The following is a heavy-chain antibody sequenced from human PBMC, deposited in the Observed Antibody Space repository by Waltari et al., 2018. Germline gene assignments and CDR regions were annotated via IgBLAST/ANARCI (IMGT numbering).Heavy chain of an antibody. CDR2: SSPGCAGT. J-gene: IGHJ2*01. CDR1: GYSFTSYW. V-gene: IGHV5-51*01. Sequence: EVQLVQSGAEVKKPGESLKISCKGSGYSFTSYWIGWVRQMSGKGLEWMGASSPGCAGTRSSPSCQGQVTTSADKSISTAYLQWSSLKASDTAMYYCARCRWKRAYWYFDLWGRGTLVTVSS. D-gene: IGHD1-1*01. CDR3: ARCRWKRAYWYFDL.